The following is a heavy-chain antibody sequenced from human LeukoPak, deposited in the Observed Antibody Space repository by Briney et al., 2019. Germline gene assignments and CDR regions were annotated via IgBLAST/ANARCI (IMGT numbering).Heavy chain of an antibody. CDR2: INHSGST. Sequence: PSETLSLTCAVYGGSFSGYYWSWIRQPPGKGLEWIGEINHSGSTNYNPSLKSRVTISVDTSKNQFSLKLSSVTAADTAVYYCASFGSTTAYDYWGQGTLVTVSS. D-gene: IGHD1-14*01. V-gene: IGHV4-34*01. CDR3: ASFGSTTAYDY. CDR1: GGSFSGYY. J-gene: IGHJ4*02.